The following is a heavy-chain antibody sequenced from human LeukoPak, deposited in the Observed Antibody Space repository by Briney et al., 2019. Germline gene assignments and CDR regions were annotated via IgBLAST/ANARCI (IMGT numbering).Heavy chain of an antibody. CDR1: GRSVSSGSYY. CDR3: AREVTVTAPYYYYYGMDV. Sequence: PSETLSLTCTVSGRSVSSGSYYWGWIRQPPGKGLQWIVYIYYSGSTNYNPSLKSRVTISVDTSKNQFSLKLSSVTAADTAVYYCAREVTVTAPYYYYYGMDVWGKGTTVTVSS. V-gene: IGHV4-61*01. D-gene: IGHD2-21*02. J-gene: IGHJ6*04. CDR2: IYYSGST.